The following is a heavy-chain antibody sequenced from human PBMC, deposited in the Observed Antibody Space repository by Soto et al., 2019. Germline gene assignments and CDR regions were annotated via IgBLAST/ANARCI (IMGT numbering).Heavy chain of an antibody. D-gene: IGHD3-10*01. CDR3: SNYLSAPHHDAFSF. CDR2: ISGSGGST. Sequence: GGDLRLSCAASGFAFSSYAMSGVRQAPGKGIEWVSDISGSGGSTYYADSVKGGFTISRDHSKKTLYLQMNSLRAEDTAVYFFSNYLSAPHHDAFSFCGQRSMVTVSS. CDR1: GFAFSSYA. J-gene: IGHJ3*01. V-gene: IGHV3-23*01.